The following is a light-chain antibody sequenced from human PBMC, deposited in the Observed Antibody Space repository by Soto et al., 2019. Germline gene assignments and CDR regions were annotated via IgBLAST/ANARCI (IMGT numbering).Light chain of an antibody. Sequence: DIQMTQSPSTLSASVGDRVTITCRASQSISSWLAWYQQKPGKAPKLLIYKTSNLESGVPSWFSGSGSGTEFSLTISSLQPDDFATYYCQQYKSFSLTFGGGTRVEVK. CDR3: QQYKSFSLT. CDR1: QSISSW. V-gene: IGKV1-5*03. J-gene: IGKJ4*01. CDR2: KTS.